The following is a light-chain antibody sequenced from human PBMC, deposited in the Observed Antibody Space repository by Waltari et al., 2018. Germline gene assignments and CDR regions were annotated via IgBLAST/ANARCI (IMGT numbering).Light chain of an antibody. Sequence: QSALTQPASVSGSPGQSITISCTGTSSDVGGYNYVSWYHQHPGKAPKLMIYGVSNRPSGVSNRFAGSTSGNTASLTISGLQAEDEADYYCSSYTSSILSWVFGGGTKLTVL. V-gene: IGLV2-14*03. J-gene: IGLJ3*02. CDR3: SSYTSSILSWV. CDR2: GVS. CDR1: SSDVGGYNY.